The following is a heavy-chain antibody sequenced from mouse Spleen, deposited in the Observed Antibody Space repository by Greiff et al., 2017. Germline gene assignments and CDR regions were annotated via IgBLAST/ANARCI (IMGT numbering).Heavy chain of an antibody. D-gene: IGHD2-3*01. CDR2: IWRGGST. CDR1: GFSLTSYG. Sequence: VKLMESGPGLVQPSQSLSITCTVSGFSLTSYGVHWVRQSPGKGLEWLGVIWRGGSTDYNAAFMSRLSITKDNSKSQVFFKMNSLQADDTAIYYCAKWVYDGYYGYFDVWGAGITVTVSS. V-gene: IGHV2-5*01. J-gene: IGHJ1*01. CDR3: AKWVYDGYYGYFDV.